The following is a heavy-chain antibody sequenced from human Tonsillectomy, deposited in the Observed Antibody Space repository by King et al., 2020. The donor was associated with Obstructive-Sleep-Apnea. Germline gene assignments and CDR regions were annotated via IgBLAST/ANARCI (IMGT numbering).Heavy chain of an antibody. Sequence: VQLVESGGGLVQPGRSLRLSCTASRFTFGDYAMSWFRRAPGKGLEWGGFMRSKAYGGTTEYAASVKGRFTISRDDYKMSAYLQMKILKTDDTAVYYCTRDHLLRFFYLPDAFDIWGQGTMVTVSS. CDR2: MRSKAYGGTT. CDR3: TRDHLLRFFYLPDAFDI. J-gene: IGHJ3*02. V-gene: IGHV3-49*03. D-gene: IGHD3-3*01. CDR1: RFTFGDYA.